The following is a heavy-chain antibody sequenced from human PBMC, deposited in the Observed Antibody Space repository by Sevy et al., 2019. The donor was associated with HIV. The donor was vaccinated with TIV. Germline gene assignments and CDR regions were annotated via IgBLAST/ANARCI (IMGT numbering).Heavy chain of an antibody. CDR1: GDSISSYY. D-gene: IGHD6-6*01. V-gene: IGHV4-59*01. Sequence: SETLSLTCTVSGDSISSYYWSWIRQSPGKELQWIGYLFYSGMTNYNPSLKSRVTISVDTSKNQFSLKVSSVTAADTAVYYCARGRPDYYYGMDVWGQGTTVTVSS. CDR3: ARGRPDYYYGMDV. J-gene: IGHJ6*02. CDR2: LFYSGMT.